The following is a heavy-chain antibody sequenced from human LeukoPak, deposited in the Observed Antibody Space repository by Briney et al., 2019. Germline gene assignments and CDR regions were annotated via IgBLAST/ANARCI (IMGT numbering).Heavy chain of an antibody. Sequence: PGGSLRLSCAASGFTFSSYWMGWVRQAPGKGLEWVASINQDGSEKYYIDSVGGRFTISRDNAKTSLYLQINSLRAEDTAIFYCARDTYGSFDYWGQGTLVTVSS. D-gene: IGHD4-17*01. CDR1: GFTFSSYW. CDR2: INQDGSEK. CDR3: ARDTYGSFDY. J-gene: IGHJ4*02. V-gene: IGHV3-7*01.